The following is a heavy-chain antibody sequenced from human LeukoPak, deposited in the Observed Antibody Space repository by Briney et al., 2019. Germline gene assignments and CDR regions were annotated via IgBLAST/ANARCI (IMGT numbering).Heavy chain of an antibody. D-gene: IGHD2/OR15-2a*01. CDR1: GGSISSGGYY. J-gene: IGHJ4*02. CDR2: IYYSGST. CDR3: ARVVRSLYGVFDY. V-gene: IGHV4-31*03. Sequence: SETLSLTCTVSGGSISSGGYYWSWIRQHPGKGLEWIGYIYYSGSTYYNPSLKSRVTISVDTSKNQFSLKLSSVTAADTAVYYCARVVRSLYGVFDYWGQGTLVTVFS.